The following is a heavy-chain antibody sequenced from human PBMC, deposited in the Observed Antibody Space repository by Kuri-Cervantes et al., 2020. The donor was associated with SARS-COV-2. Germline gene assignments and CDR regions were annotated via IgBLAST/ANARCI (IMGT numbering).Heavy chain of an antibody. D-gene: IGHD3-16*01. CDR1: GFTFSDYY. CDR3: AREVAVGDYYYYYYMDV. CDR2: ISSGSTI. J-gene: IGHJ6*03. V-gene: IGHV3-11*04. Sequence: GGSLRLSCAASGFTFSDYYMSWIRQAPGKGLEWVSYISSGSTIYYADSVKGRFTISRDNAKNSLYLQMNSLRAEDTAVYYCAREVAVGDYYYYYYMDVWGKGTTVTVSS.